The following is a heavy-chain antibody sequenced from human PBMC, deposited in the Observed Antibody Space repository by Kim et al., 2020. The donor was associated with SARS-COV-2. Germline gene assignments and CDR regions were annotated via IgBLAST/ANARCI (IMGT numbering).Heavy chain of an antibody. J-gene: IGHJ6*02. V-gene: IGHV4-59*01. CDR1: GGSISSYY. Sequence: SETLSLTCTVSGGSISSYYWSWIRQPPGKGLEWIGYIYYSGSTNYNPSLKSRVTISVDTSKNQFSLKLSSVTAADTAVYYCASAYGDYVYGMDVWGQGTTVTVSS. D-gene: IGHD4-17*01. CDR3: ASAYGDYVYGMDV. CDR2: IYYSGST.